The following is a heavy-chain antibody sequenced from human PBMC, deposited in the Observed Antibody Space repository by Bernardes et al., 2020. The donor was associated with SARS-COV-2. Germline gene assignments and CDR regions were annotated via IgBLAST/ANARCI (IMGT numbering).Heavy chain of an antibody. CDR3: ARGFDY. CDR1: GGSISASY. J-gene: IGHJ4*02. CDR2: LYYTGST. V-gene: IGHV4-59*01. Sequence: SASLASTCTVSGGSISASYWSWFRQPPGTGLEWIGYLYYTGSTNYNPSLQSRVTISVDTSKNQFSLKLSSVTAADTAVYYCARGFDYWGQGILVTVSS.